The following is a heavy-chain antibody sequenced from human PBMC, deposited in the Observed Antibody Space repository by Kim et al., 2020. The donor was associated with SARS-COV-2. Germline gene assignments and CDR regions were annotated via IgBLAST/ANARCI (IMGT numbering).Heavy chain of an antibody. CDR3: ARDAIPPGFSIGWYPS. V-gene: IGHV3-11*06. D-gene: IGHD6-19*01. Sequence: DSVGGRFTITRDNAKNALYLQMNCLRVEDTAVYYCARDAIPPGFSIGWYPSWSQGTLVTVSS. J-gene: IGHJ4*02.